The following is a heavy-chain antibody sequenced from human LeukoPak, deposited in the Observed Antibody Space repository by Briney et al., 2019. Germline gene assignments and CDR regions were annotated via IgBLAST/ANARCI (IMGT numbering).Heavy chain of an antibody. CDR1: GFTFSSYA. Sequence: PGGSLRLSCAASGFTFSSYAMSWVRQAPGKGLEWVSAISGSGGSTYYADSVKGRFTISRDNSKNTLYLQMNSLRAEDTAVYYCAKDEARGGDSSGYYDRRGYWGQGTLVTVSS. CDR3: AKDEARGGDSSGYYDRRGY. J-gene: IGHJ4*02. D-gene: IGHD3-22*01. V-gene: IGHV3-23*01. CDR2: ISGSGGST.